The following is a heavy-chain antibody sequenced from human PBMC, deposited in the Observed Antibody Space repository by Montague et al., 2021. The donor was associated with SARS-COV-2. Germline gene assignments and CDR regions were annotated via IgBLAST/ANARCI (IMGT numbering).Heavy chain of an antibody. CDR1: GGSFSGYY. J-gene: IGHJ6*02. V-gene: IGHV4-34*01. CDR2: INHSGST. Sequence: SETLSLTCAVYGGSFSGYYWSWIRQPPGKGLEWIGEINHSGSTNYNPSLKSRVTISVDTPKNQFSLKLSSVTAADTAVYYCARGRAVTTFYYYYYGMDVWGRGTTVTVSS. CDR3: ARGRAVTTFYYYYYGMDV. D-gene: IGHD4-17*01.